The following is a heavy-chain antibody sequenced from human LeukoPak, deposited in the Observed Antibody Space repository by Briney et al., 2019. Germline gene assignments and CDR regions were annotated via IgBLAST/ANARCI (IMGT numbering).Heavy chain of an antibody. V-gene: IGHV3-74*01. CDR1: GFTFSSYC. Sequence: GGSLRLSCAASGFTFSSYCMHWVCQAPGKGLVWVSRINSDGSSTNYADSVRGRFTISRDNAKNTLYLQMNSLRAEDTAVYYCARADGYPDYWGQGTLVTVSS. J-gene: IGHJ4*03. CDR2: INSDGSST. CDR3: ARADGYPDY.